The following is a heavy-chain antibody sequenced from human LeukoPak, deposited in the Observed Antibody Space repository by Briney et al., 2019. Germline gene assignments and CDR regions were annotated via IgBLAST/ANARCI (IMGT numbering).Heavy chain of an antibody. J-gene: IGHJ4*02. CDR3: ARLNYYGSGSYHPALDY. CDR2: IWYDGSNK. D-gene: IGHD3-10*01. CDR1: GFTFSSYG. V-gene: IGHV3-33*01. Sequence: GGSLRLSCAASGFTFSSYGMHWVRQAPGKGLEWVAAIWYDGSNKYYADSVQGRFTISRDNSKNTLYLQMGSLRAEDMAVYYCARLNYYGSGSYHPALDYWGQGTLVTVSS.